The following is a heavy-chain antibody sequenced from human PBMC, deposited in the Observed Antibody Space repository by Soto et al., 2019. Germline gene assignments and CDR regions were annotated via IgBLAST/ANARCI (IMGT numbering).Heavy chain of an antibody. J-gene: IGHJ6*02. CDR3: ARDLTIVPATNPRLKNYGMDD. Sequence: QVQLVQSAGEVKKPGASVKVSCKASGYSFTSYGISWVRRAPGQGLEWMGWSSPYNGHTQFVERFQGRVTMTPHTSTKTSYMELRNLRSDDTAHYYCARDLTIVPATNPRLKNYGMDDWGQGTTVIVSS. CDR2: SSPYNGHT. CDR1: GYSFTSYG. D-gene: IGHD2-2*01. V-gene: IGHV1-18*01.